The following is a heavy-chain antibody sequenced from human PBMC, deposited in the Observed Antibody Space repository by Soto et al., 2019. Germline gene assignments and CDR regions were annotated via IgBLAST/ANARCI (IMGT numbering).Heavy chain of an antibody. V-gene: IGHV3-23*01. CDR3: ASSGRYFAVDS. D-gene: IGHD1-26*01. CDR2: MSASGDHT. J-gene: IGHJ4*02. CDR1: GFTFSTYG. Sequence: GGSLRLSCAASGFTFSTYGMSWVRQAPGKGLEWVSAMSASGDHTYYADSVRGRFTISRDNSKNKLYLQMDSLRVEDTALYYCASSGRYFAVDSWGQGTLVTV.